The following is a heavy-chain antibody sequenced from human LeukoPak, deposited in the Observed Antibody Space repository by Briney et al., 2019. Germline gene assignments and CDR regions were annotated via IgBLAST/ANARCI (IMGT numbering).Heavy chain of an antibody. J-gene: IGHJ4*02. CDR1: GGSISSYY. CDR3: ASGGSSWYSVDY. Sequence: SETLSLTCTVSGGSISSYYWSWIRQPPGKGLEWIGYIYYSGSTNYSPSLKSRVTISVDTSKNQFSLKLSSVTAADTAVYYCASGGSSWYSVDYWDQGTLVTVSS. V-gene: IGHV4-59*01. CDR2: IYYSGST. D-gene: IGHD6-13*01.